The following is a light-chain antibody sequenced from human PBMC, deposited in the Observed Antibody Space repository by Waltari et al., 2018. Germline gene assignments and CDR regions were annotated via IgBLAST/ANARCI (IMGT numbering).Light chain of an antibody. CDR1: QNILYTSNNKNY. V-gene: IGKV4-1*01. CDR3: QEYYTDSLT. J-gene: IGKJ4*01. CDR2: WAS. Sequence: DIVMTQSPDSLVVSLGERATINCKSSQNILYTSNNKNYLAWYQQKPGQPPKLLIFWASTRESGVPDRFSGSGSGTDFTLTISGLQAEDVAVYYCQEYYTDSLTFGGGTKVEIK.